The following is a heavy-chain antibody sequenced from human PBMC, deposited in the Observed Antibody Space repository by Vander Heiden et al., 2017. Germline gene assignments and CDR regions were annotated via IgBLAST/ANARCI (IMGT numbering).Heavy chain of an antibody. Sequence: QVQLQQSGPGLVKPSPTLSLICAICGDRVSCNSAGWNLIRQSPSRGLEWLGRTYYRSKWYNDYAVSVKSRITINPDTSKNHFSLQLNSVTTEDTAVYYCARDVFRNYYDSSGYFDYWGQGTLVTVSS. J-gene: IGHJ4*02. CDR2: TYYRSKWYN. D-gene: IGHD3-22*01. CDR3: ARDVFRNYYDSSGYFDY. V-gene: IGHV6-1*01. CDR1: GDRVSCNSAG.